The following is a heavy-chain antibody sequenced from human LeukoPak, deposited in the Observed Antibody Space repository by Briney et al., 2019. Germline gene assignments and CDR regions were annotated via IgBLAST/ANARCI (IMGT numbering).Heavy chain of an antibody. CDR3: AREGLDSSGSKGVDY. J-gene: IGHJ4*02. CDR1: GFTFSSYE. D-gene: IGHD3-22*01. CDR2: ISSSGSTI. V-gene: IGHV3-48*03. Sequence: GGSLRLSCAASGFTFSSYEMNWVRQAPGKGLEWVSYISSSGSTIYYADSVKGRFTISRDNAKNSLYLQMNSLRAEDTAVYYCAREGLDSSGSKGVDYWGQGTLVTVPS.